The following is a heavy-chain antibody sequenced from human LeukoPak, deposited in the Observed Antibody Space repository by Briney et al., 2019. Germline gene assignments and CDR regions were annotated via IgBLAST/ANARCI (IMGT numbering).Heavy chain of an antibody. CDR3: ARPGWYDAFDI. J-gene: IGHJ3*02. V-gene: IGHV3-48*04. D-gene: IGHD6-19*01. CDR2: ISSSSSTI. CDR1: GFTFSNHS. Sequence: GGSLRLSCAASGFTFSNHSMNWVRQAPGKGLEWVSYISSSSSTIYYADSVKGRFTISRDNAKNSLYLQMNSLRAEDTAVYYCARPGWYDAFDIWGQGTMVTVSS.